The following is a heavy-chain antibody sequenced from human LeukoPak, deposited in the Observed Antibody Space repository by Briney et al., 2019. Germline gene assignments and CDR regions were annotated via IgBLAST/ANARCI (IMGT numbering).Heavy chain of an antibody. J-gene: IGHJ4*02. Sequence: GESLKISCKGSGYSLTSYWIGWVRQMPGKGLEWMGIIYPGDSDTRYSPSFQGQVTISADKSISTAYLQWSSLKASDTAMYYCASQYSGSYSHFDYWGQGTLVTVSS. CDR3: ASQYSGSYSHFDY. CDR1: GYSLTSYW. V-gene: IGHV5-51*01. D-gene: IGHD1-26*01. CDR2: IYPGDSDT.